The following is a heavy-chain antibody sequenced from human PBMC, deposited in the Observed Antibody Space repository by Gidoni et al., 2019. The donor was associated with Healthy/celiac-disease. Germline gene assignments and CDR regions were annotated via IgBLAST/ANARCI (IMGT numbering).Heavy chain of an antibody. CDR2: ISGSGGST. Sequence: EVQLLESGGGLVQPGGSLRLSCAASGFTFSSYARSWVRQAPGKGLEWVSAISGSGGSTYYADSVKGRFTISRDNSKNTLYLQMNSLRAEDTAVYYCAKVRITMVQGVMGYYFDYWGQGTLVTVSS. V-gene: IGHV3-23*01. J-gene: IGHJ4*02. D-gene: IGHD3-10*01. CDR1: GFTFSSYA. CDR3: AKVRITMVQGVMGYYFDY.